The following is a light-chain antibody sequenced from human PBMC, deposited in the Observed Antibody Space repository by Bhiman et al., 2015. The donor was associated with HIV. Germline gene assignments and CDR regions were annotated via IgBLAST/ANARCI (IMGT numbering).Light chain of an antibody. CDR1: SSDVGGYNY. J-gene: IGLJ1*01. CDR2: DVS. V-gene: IGLV2-14*01. CDR3: GSYTTSSPPYV. Sequence: QSALTQPASVSGSPGQSITISCTGTSSDVGGYNYVSWYQQHPGKAPKLVIYDVSKRPSGVSNRFSGSKSGNTASLTISGLQAEDEADYYCGSYTTSSPPYVFGTGTKVTVL.